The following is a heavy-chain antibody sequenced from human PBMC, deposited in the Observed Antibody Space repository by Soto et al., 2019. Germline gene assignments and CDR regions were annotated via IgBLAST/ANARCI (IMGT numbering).Heavy chain of an antibody. Sequence: LQESVPGLVKASETLSLSCSVSFGPMRGYYWSWIRQPPGKGLEWIANIFYNGGANYNPSLRSRVTISVDKSKNSFSLRLTSVTPADTAVYYCARDGDHDYFSGMDIWGQGTTVTVS. V-gene: IGHV4-59*01. J-gene: IGHJ6*02. D-gene: IGHD7-27*01. CDR2: IFYNGGA. CDR1: FGPMRGYY. CDR3: ARDGDHDYFSGMDI.